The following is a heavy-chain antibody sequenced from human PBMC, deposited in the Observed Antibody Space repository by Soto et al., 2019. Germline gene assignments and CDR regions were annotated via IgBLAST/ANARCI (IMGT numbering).Heavy chain of an antibody. Sequence: EVQLLESGGGLVQPGGSLRLYCAASEFTFSSYAMSWVRQAPGKGLEWVSAISGSGGSTYYADSVKGRFTISRGNSKNTLYLQMNSLRAEDTAVYYCAKSGIAAAGNFDYWGQGTLVTVSS. CDR3: AKSGIAAAGNFDY. D-gene: IGHD6-13*01. CDR2: ISGSGGST. J-gene: IGHJ4*02. CDR1: EFTFSSYA. V-gene: IGHV3-23*01.